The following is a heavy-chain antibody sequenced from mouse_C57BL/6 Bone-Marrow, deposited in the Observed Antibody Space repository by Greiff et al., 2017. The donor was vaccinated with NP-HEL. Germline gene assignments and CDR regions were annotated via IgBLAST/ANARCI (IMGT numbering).Heavy chain of an antibody. CDR1: GYAFSSSW. CDR3: ARRNWDFAY. D-gene: IGHD4-1*01. CDR2: IYPGDGDT. Sequence: VQRVESGPELVKPGASVKISCKASGYAFSSSWMNWVKQRPGKGLEWIGRIYPGDGDTNYNGKFKGKATLTADKSSSTAYMQLSSLTSEDSAVYFCARRNWDFAYWGQGTLVTVSA. V-gene: IGHV1-82*01. J-gene: IGHJ3*01.